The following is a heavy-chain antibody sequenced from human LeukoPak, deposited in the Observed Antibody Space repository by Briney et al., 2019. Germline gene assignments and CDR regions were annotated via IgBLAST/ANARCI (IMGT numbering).Heavy chain of an antibody. J-gene: IGHJ4*02. D-gene: IGHD3-9*01. CDR1: GDFISSYY. V-gene: IGHV4-4*09. CDR2: IYTSGTT. Sequence: SETLSLTCNVSGDFISSYYWSWIRQPPRGGLEWIGYIYTSGTTCYNPSLKSRVTISEDPSTNQFSLRLSSVTAADTAVYYCARSYYDFLTGYYLDYWGQGTLVTVSS. CDR3: ARSYYDFLTGYYLDY.